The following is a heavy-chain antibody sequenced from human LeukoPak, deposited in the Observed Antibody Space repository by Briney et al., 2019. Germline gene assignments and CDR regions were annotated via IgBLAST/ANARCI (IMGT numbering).Heavy chain of an antibody. V-gene: IGHV1-69*04. CDR3: ARAHCSGGSCYFDY. CDR2: IIPILGIA. J-gene: IGHJ4*02. D-gene: IGHD2-15*01. Sequence: ASVKVSCKASGGTFSSYAISWVRQAPGQGLEWMGRIIPILGIANYAQKFQGRVTITADKSTSTAYMELSSLRSEDTAVYYCARAHCSGGSCYFDYWGQGTLVTVSS. CDR1: GGTFSSYA.